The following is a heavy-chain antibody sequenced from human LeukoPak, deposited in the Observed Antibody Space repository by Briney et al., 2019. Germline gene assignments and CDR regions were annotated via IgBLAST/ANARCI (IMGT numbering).Heavy chain of an antibody. CDR2: IKQDGSEK. J-gene: IGHJ4*02. D-gene: IGHD1-26*01. CDR3: ARDLSGWELQEY. Sequence: GGSLRLSCAASGFTFSSYWMSWVRQAPGKGLEWVANIKQDGSEKYYVDSVKGRFTISRDNAKNSLFLQMNSLRTEDTAVYYCARDLSGWELQEYWGQGTLVTVSS. CDR1: GFTFSSYW. V-gene: IGHV3-7*01.